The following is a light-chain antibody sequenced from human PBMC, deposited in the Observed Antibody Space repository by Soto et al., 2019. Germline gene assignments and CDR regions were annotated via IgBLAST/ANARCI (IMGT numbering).Light chain of an antibody. CDR2: GAS. CDR1: QSVSSRF. J-gene: IGKJ1*01. CDR3: QQYYISRT. Sequence: EIVMTQSPATLSVSPGERATLSCRASQSVSSRFLAWYQQKPGQAPRLVIHGASTRATGIPDRFSGSGSGTDFTLTISRLEPEDFAAYYCQQYYISRTFGQGTKGDI. V-gene: IGKV3-20*01.